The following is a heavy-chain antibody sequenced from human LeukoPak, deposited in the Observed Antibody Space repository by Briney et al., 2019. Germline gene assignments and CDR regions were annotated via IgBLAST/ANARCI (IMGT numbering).Heavy chain of an antibody. D-gene: IGHD2-2*01. Sequence: ASVKVSCKASGGTFGSYAISWVRQAPGQGLEWMGWINPSSGGTNYAQKFQGRATMTRDTSITTAYMELSRLTSDDTAVYYCARDPRSTSVPHYYYYYMDVWGKGTTVTVSS. CDR3: ARDPRSTSVPHYYYYYMDV. CDR1: GGTFGSYA. CDR2: INPSSGGT. J-gene: IGHJ6*03. V-gene: IGHV1-2*02.